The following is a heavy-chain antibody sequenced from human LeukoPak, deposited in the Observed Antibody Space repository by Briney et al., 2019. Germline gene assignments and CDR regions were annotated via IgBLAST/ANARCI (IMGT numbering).Heavy chain of an antibody. D-gene: IGHD3-16*02. V-gene: IGHV3-23*01. CDR3: AKDHESGYDYVWGSYRYSFAY. Sequence: GGSLRLSCAASKFTFSSYAMSWVRQAPGKGLEWVSTISGNGGSTYYADSVKGRFTISRDNSKNTLYLQMNSLRAEDTAVYYCAKDHESGYDYVWGSYRYSFAYWGQGTLVTVSS. CDR2: ISGNGGST. CDR1: KFTFSSYA. J-gene: IGHJ4*02.